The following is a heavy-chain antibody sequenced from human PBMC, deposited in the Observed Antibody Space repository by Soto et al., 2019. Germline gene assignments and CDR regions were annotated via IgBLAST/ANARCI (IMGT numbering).Heavy chain of an antibody. CDR3: ARDHKWDGMDV. V-gene: IGHV4-31*03. J-gene: IGHJ6*02. Sequence: PSETLSLTCSVSGGSFSSDSFIWSWVRQLPGKGLEWIGYISSSGTTYYNPSLKSRLIMSVDTSKNQFSLKLTSVTAADTAVYFCARDHKWDGMDVWGQGXTVTVYS. CDR1: GGSFSSDSFI. CDR2: ISSSGTT. D-gene: IGHD1-26*01.